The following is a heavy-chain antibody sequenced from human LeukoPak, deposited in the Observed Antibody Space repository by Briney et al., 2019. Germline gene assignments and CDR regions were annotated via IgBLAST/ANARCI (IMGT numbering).Heavy chain of an antibody. V-gene: IGHV4-4*07. CDR3: ARDGEDRNFDH. CDR2: IYTSGST. Sequence: SETLSLTCTVSGGSISSYYWSWIRQPAGKGLEWIGRIYTSGSTNYNPSLKSRVTMSVDTSKNQFSLNLSSVTAADTAVYYCARDGEDRNFDHWRQGTLVTVSS. J-gene: IGHJ4*02. CDR1: GGSISSYY. D-gene: IGHD3-10*01.